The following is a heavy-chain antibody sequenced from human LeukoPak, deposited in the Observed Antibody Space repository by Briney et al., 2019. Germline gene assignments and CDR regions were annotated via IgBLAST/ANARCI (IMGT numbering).Heavy chain of an antibody. D-gene: IGHD5-18*01. CDR2: IYYSGST. CDR1: GGSISSYY. J-gene: IGHJ3*02. Sequence: SETLSLTCTVSGGSISSYYWSWIRQPPGKGLEWIGYIYYSGSTNYNPSLKSRVTISVDTSKNQFSLKLSSVTAADTAVYYCARDRIQLWLALYDAFDIWGQGTMVTVSS. CDR3: ARDRIQLWLALYDAFDI. V-gene: IGHV4-59*12.